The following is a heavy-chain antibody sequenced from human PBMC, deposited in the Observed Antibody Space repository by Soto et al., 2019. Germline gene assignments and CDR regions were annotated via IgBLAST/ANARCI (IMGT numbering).Heavy chain of an antibody. D-gene: IGHD1-7*01. J-gene: IGHJ4*02. CDR1: GFTFDDYA. Sequence: EVQLVESGGGLVQPGRSLRLSCGASGFTFDDYAMHWVRQAPGKGLEWVSGISRNSGSIGYADSVKGRFTISRDNAKSSLYLQMNSLTPEDTALYYCAKDFSDIWDYRRDFDYWGQGTLVTVSS. CDR2: ISRNSGSI. V-gene: IGHV3-9*01. CDR3: AKDFSDIWDYRRDFDY.